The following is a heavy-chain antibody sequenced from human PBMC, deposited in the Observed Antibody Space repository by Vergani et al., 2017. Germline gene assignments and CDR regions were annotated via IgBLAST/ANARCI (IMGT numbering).Heavy chain of an antibody. CDR1: GFTFHSYG. D-gene: IGHD2-15*01. V-gene: IGHV3-30*02. CDR3: AKEGGGYCSGGTCYPEY. Sequence: QVQSVESGGGVVQPGGSLRLSCAASGFTFHSYGMHWVRQAPGKGLEWVASIRSDESRRYYGDSMEGPFTIARDNSKNTLYLQMKSLRPEDTAVYYCAKEGGGYCSGGTCYPEYWGQGTLVIVSS. CDR2: IRSDESRR. J-gene: IGHJ4*02.